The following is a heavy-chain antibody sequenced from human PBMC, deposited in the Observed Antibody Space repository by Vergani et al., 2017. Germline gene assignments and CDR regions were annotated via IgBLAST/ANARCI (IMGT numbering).Heavy chain of an antibody. CDR1: GYTLTELS. D-gene: IGHD4-17*01. Sequence: QVQLVQSGAEVKKPGASVKVSCKVSGYTLTELSMHWVRQAPGKGLEWMGWISAYNGNTNYAQKLQGRVTMTTDTSTSTAYMELSSLRSEDTAVYYCARVYGDYMYYFDYWGQGTLVTVSS. V-gene: IGHV1-18*01. CDR3: ARVYGDYMYYFDY. CDR2: ISAYNGNT. J-gene: IGHJ4*02.